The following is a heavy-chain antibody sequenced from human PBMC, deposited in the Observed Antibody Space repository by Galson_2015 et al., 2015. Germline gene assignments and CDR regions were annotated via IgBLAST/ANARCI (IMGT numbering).Heavy chain of an antibody. V-gene: IGHV4-39*01. CDR3: AGHSSGWYLGH. J-gene: IGHJ4*02. D-gene: IGHD6-19*01. CDR2: IYNSGST. Sequence: IGYIYNSGSTYYKSSLKSRLTVSLDTSKNQFSLKLSSATAADTAVYYCAGHSSGWYLGHWGQGTLVTVSS.